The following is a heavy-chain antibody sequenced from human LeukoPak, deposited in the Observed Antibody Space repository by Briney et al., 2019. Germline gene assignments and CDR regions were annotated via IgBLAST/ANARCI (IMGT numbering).Heavy chain of an antibody. Sequence: GASVKVSCTTSGYTFTNYDITWVRQAPGQGLEWMGWISAYNGNTNYAQNLQGRVTMTTDTSTSTAYMELRSLRSDDTAVVYCARGGYELDYWGQGTLVTVSS. V-gene: IGHV1-18*01. CDR2: ISAYNGNT. D-gene: IGHD5-12*01. CDR3: ARGGYELDY. CDR1: GYTFTNYD. J-gene: IGHJ4*02.